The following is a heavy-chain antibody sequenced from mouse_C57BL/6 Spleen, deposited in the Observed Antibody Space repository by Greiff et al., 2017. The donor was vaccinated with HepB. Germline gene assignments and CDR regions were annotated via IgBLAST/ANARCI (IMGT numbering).Heavy chain of an antibody. CDR2: IDPETGGT. CDR1: GYTFTDYE. D-gene: IGHD2-5*01. V-gene: IGHV1-15*01. CDR3: TPQANYSNFY. Sequence: QVTLKVSGAELVRPGASVTLSCKASGYTFTDYEMHWVKQTPVHGLEWIGAIDPETGGTAYNQKFKGKAILTADKSSSTAYMELRSLTSEDSAVYYCTPQANYSNFYWGQGTLVTVSA. J-gene: IGHJ3*01.